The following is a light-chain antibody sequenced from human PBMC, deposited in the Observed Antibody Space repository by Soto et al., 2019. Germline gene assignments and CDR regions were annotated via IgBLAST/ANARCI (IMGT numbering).Light chain of an antibody. CDR3: SSYTSSSTVV. V-gene: IGLV2-14*02. J-gene: IGLJ2*01. CDR2: EAT. CDR1: SSDIGTYDR. Sequence: QSVLTQPASVSGSPGQSITISCTGTSSDIGTYDRVSWFQHHPGKAPKLIIYEATQRPSGVSDRFSGFESGNTASLTISGLQAEDEADYYCSSYTSSSTVVFGGGTKVTVL.